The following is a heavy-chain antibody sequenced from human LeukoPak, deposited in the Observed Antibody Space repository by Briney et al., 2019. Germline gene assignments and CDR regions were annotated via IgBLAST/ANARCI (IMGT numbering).Heavy chain of an antibody. V-gene: IGHV4-59*01. Sequence: PSETLSLPCTVSGGSISSYYWSWIRQPPGKGLEWIGYIYYSGTTNYNPSLKSRVIISVDTSKNQFSLQLSPVIAADTAVYYCARVGVDYSGNVIKYYFDYWGQGTLVTVSS. J-gene: IGHJ4*02. D-gene: IGHD4-23*01. CDR1: GGSISSYY. CDR3: ARVGVDYSGNVIKYYFDY. CDR2: IYYSGTT.